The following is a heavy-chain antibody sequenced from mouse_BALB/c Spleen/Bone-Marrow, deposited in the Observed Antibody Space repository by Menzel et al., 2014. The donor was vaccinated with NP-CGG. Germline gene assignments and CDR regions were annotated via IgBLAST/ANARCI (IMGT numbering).Heavy chain of an antibody. CDR3: ARPGYYGYQDV. V-gene: IGHV4-1*02. CDR2: INPDSSTI. J-gene: IGHJ1*01. CDR1: GFDFSRYW. Sequence: VQRVESGGGLVQPGGSLKLSCAASGFDFSRYWMTWVRQAPGKGLEWIGEINPDSSTINYTPSLKEKFIISRDNAKNTLYLQMSKVRSEDTALYYCARPGYYGYQDVWGAGTTVTVSS. D-gene: IGHD1-2*01.